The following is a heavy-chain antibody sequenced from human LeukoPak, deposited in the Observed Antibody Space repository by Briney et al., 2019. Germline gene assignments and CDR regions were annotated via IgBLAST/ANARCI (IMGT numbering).Heavy chain of an antibody. J-gene: IGHJ3*02. V-gene: IGHV4-59*08. CDR3: ARLPAARLNAFDI. D-gene: IGHD2-2*01. Sequence: SETLSLTCTVSGGSISSYYWSWIRQPPGKGLEWIGYIYYSGSTNYNPSLKSRVTISVDTSKNQFSLKLSSVTAADTAVYYCARLPAARLNAFDIWGQGTMVTVSS. CDR1: GGSISSYY. CDR2: IYYSGST.